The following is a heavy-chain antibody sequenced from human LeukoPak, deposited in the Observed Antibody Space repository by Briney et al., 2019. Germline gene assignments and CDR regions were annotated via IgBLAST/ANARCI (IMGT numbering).Heavy chain of an antibody. CDR1: GGSFSGYY. CDR3: ARAPRIRSGDGY. CDR2: INQSGGA. V-gene: IGHV4-34*01. Sequence: SETLSLTCAIYGGSFSGYYWNWVRQPPGMGLEWIGEINQSGGANYNPSLKSRVTISADTSKNQFSLTLTSVTAADTAVYYCARAPRIRSGDGYWGQGTLVTVSS. J-gene: IGHJ4*02. D-gene: IGHD2-15*01.